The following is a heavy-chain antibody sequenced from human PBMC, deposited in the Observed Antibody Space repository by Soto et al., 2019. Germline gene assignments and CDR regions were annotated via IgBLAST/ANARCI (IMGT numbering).Heavy chain of an antibody. CDR1: PYMFTNDW. CDR2: IYPSDSDT. V-gene: IGHV5-51*01. D-gene: IGHD6-19*01. Sequence: KVSCKAAPYMFTNDWIASVVRMTGKGLEWVGVIYPSDSDTRYSPSFQGQVTSSADKSISTAYLQWSSLQASDTASYYCARRETVAGTVDYWGRETLVTVSS. J-gene: IGHJ4*02. CDR3: ARRETVAGTVDY.